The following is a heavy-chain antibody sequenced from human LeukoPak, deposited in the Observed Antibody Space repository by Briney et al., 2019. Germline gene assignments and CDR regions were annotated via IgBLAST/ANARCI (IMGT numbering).Heavy chain of an antibody. D-gene: IGHD2-15*01. CDR3: ARARGGYVLDS. CDR2: IRGNGAGT. J-gene: IGHJ4*02. Sequence: GGSLRLSCVASGFTFAAYPMHWVRQVPGKGLEWVSLIRGNGAGTFYTDSVKGRFIISRDNGRNTVFLQMDSLRGDDTAIYYCARARGGYVLDSWGQGTQVIVSS. V-gene: IGHV3-43*02. CDR1: GFTFAAYP.